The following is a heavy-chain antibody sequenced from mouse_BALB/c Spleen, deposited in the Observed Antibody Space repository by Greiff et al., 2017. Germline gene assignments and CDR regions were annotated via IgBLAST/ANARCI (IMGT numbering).Heavy chain of an antibody. CDR3: ARPYDGYFAY. CDR1: GFTFSSYA. Sequence: EVMLVESGGGLVKPGGSLKLSCAASGFTFSSYAMSWVRQTPEKRLEWVATISSGGSYTYYPDSVKGRFTISRDNAKNTLYLQMSSLRSEDTAMYDCARPYDGYFAYWGQGTLVTVSA. V-gene: IGHV5-9-1*01. J-gene: IGHJ3*01. CDR2: ISSGGSYT. D-gene: IGHD2-3*01.